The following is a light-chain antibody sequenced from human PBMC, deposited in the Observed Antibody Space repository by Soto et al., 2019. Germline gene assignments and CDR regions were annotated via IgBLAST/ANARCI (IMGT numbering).Light chain of an antibody. CDR2: GAS. J-gene: IGKJ4*01. Sequence: EIVLTQSPGTLSLSPGERATLSCRASQSVRSGYFAWYQQKPGQAPRLLIVGASSRATGIPDRFSGGGSGSDFTLTISRLDPEDFALYYCHQYDNSPLTFGGGTKVEIK. CDR3: HQYDNSPLT. V-gene: IGKV3-20*01. CDR1: QSVRSGY.